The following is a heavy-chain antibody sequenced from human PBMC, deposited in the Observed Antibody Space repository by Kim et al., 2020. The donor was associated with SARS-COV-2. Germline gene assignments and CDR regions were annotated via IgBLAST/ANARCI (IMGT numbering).Heavy chain of an antibody. J-gene: IGHJ3*02. Sequence: PKRRVTISVDTSKNHFSLKLSSVTAADTAVYYCASLCSSTSCYGGPAFDIWGQGTMVTVSS. D-gene: IGHD2-2*01. CDR3: ASLCSSTSCYGGPAFDI. V-gene: IGHV4-30-2*04.